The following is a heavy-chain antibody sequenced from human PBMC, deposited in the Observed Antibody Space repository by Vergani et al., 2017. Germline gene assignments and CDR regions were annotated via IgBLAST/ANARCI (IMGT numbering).Heavy chain of an antibody. D-gene: IGHD6-19*01. CDR3: AREGLSSGWYYAFNI. CDR1: GGPISRGSYY. J-gene: IGHJ3*02. V-gene: IGHV4-61*02. CDR2: IYTRGST. Sequence: QVQLQKSGPGLVKPSQTLSLTCPVSGGPISRGSYYRSWTRPPAGKGLEWIGRIYTRGSTNYNPSLKSRVTISVDTSKNQFSRRLSSVTAADTAVYYCAREGLSSGWYYAFNIWGQWTMVTVSS.